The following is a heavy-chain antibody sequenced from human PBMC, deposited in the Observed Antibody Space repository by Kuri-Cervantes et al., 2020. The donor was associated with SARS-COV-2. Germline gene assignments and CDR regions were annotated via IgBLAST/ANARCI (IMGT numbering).Heavy chain of an antibody. Sequence: GESLKISCVASGFTFSNYWMHWVRQAPGKGLVWVSRLTNDGSDAIFADSVKGRFTISRDNSKNTLYLQMNSLRAEDTAVYYCAKDIAVAGHFDYWGQGTLVTVSS. D-gene: IGHD6-19*01. CDR2: LTNDGSDA. CDR1: GFTFSNYW. V-gene: IGHV3-74*01. J-gene: IGHJ4*02. CDR3: AKDIAVAGHFDY.